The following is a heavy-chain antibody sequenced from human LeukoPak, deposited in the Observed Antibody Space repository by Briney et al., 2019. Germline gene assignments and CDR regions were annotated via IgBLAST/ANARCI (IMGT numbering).Heavy chain of an antibody. J-gene: IGHJ6*03. V-gene: IGHV3-23*01. CDR3: ARDLLRFGELSPMDV. CDR2: ISGSGGST. Sequence: GGSLRLSCAASGFPFSSYAMSWVRQAPGKGLEWVSAISGSGGSTYYADSVKGRFTISRDNSKDTLYLQMNSLRAEDTGVYYCARDLLRFGELSPMDVWGKGTTVTVSS. D-gene: IGHD3-10*01. CDR1: GFPFSSYA.